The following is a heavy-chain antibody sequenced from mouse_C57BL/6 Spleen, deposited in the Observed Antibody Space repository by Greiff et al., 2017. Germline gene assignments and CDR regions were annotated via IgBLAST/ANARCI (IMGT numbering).Heavy chain of an antibody. Sequence: EVQVVESGGGLVQSGRSLRLSCATSGFTFSDFYMEWVRQAPGKGLEWIAASRNKANDYTTESSAYVKGRFIVYRDTSQSILYLQMNALRAEDTAIYYCARDDYSGFAYWGQGTLVTVSA. CDR2: SRNKANDYTT. J-gene: IGHJ3*01. V-gene: IGHV7-1*01. CDR1: GFTFSDFY. CDR3: ARDDYSGFAY. D-gene: IGHD2-12*01.